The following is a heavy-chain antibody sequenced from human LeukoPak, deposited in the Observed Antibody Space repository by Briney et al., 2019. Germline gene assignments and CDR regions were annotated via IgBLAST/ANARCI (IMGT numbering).Heavy chain of an antibody. V-gene: IGHV4-59*11. J-gene: IGHJ4*02. CDR3: ARSKVVIEVPLD. Sequence: SETLSLTCTVSGGPISSHYWSWIRQPPGKGLEWIGYIYYSGSTNYNPSLKSRVTISVDTSKNQFSLKLSSVTAADTAVYYCARSKVVIEVPLDWGQGTLVTVSS. D-gene: IGHD3-22*01. CDR1: GGPISSHY. CDR2: IYYSGST.